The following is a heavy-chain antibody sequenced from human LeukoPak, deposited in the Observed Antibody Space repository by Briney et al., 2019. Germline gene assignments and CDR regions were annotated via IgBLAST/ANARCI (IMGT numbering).Heavy chain of an antibody. J-gene: IGHJ6*02. D-gene: IGHD5-12*01. V-gene: IGHV3-48*04. CDR1: GFTFSSYW. CDR3: ASRYSGYDRYYGMDV. Sequence: GGSLRLSCAASGFTFSSYWMSWVRQAPGKGLEWVSYISSSGSTIYYADSVKGRFTISRDNAKNSLYLQMNSLRAEDTAVYYCASRYSGYDRYYGMDVWGQGTTVTVSS. CDR2: ISSSGSTI.